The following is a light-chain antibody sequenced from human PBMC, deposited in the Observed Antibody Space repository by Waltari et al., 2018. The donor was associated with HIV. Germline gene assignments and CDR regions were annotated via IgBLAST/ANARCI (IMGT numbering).Light chain of an antibody. Sequence: DIVMTQPPAILSVSPGESVTISCRASQGVGSNLAWYQQKVGQAPRLLIYGAATRAAEIPVRFSGSGSGTDFTLTIDSLQSEDFATYYCQQYNIRPRGNTFGQGTKLQIK. V-gene: IGKV3-15*01. CDR2: GAA. J-gene: IGKJ2*01. CDR3: QQYNIRPRGNT. CDR1: QGVGSN.